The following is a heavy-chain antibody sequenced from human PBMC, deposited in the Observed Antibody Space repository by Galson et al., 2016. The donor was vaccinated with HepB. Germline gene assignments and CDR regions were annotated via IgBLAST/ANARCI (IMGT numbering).Heavy chain of an antibody. J-gene: IGHJ4*02. CDR1: GFSLSTSGMS. D-gene: IGHD2-2*01. V-gene: IGHV2-70*11. Sequence: PALVKPTQTLTMTCTFSGFSLSTSGMSVSWIRQPPGNALEWLARIDRDGDKYYSTSLKTRLTISKDTTDHQVVLTMTNVDPTDTATYYCARTRVFPAPTLTFDSWGQGTLVTVSS. CDR3: ARTRVFPAPTLTFDS. CDR2: IDRDGDK.